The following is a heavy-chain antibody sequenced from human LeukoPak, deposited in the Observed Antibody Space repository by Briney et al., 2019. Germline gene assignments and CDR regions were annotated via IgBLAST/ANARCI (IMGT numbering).Heavy chain of an antibody. CDR3: ARTYYDSSHYYPPGDV. D-gene: IGHD3-22*01. Sequence: SETLSLTCSVSGGSMTNYYWTWIRQPPGKGLEWIGHIHYSGSTNYNPSLRSRVTISVDTSKNQFSPKLTSVTAADTAVYYCARTYYDSSHYYPPGDVWGKGTTVTVSS. CDR1: GGSMTNYY. V-gene: IGHV4-59*01. CDR2: IHYSGST. J-gene: IGHJ6*04.